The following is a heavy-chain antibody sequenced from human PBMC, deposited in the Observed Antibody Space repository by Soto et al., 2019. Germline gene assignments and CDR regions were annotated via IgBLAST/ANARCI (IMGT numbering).Heavy chain of an antibody. J-gene: IGHJ4*02. Sequence: ASVKVSCKDCGYTFTSYAMHWVRQAPGQRLEWMGWINAGNGNTKYSQKFQGRVTITRDTSASTAYMELSSLRSEDTAVYYCARGLGLYYFDYWGQGTLVTVSS. CDR1: GYTFTSYA. CDR2: INAGNGNT. V-gene: IGHV1-3*01. CDR3: ARGLGLYYFDY. D-gene: IGHD1-26*01.